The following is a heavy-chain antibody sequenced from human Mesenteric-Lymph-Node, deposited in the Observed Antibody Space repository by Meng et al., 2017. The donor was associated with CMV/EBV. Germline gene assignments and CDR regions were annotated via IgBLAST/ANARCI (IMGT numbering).Heavy chain of an antibody. J-gene: IGHJ6*02. D-gene: IGHD3-3*01. CDR2: SSSSSSYI. V-gene: IGHV3-21*01. CDR3: ARETITIFGVEYYYYGMDV. Sequence: GGSLRLSCAASGFTFSSYSMNWVRQAPGKGLEWVSYSSSSSSYISYADSVKGRFTISRDNAKNSLYLQMNSLRAEDTAVYYCARETITIFGVEYYYYGMDVWGQGTTVTVSS. CDR1: GFTFSSYS.